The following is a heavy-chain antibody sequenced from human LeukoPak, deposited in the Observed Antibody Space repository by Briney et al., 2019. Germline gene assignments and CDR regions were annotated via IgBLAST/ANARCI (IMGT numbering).Heavy chain of an antibody. Sequence: PGGSLRLSCAASGFTFSSYAMHWVRQAPGKGLEWVAFIWYDGSNKYYADSVKGRFTISRDNSKNTLYLQMNSLRAEDTAVYYCAKETRNWSWFDPWGQGTLVTVSS. V-gene: IGHV3-30*02. CDR3: AKETRNWSWFDP. D-gene: IGHD1-1*01. CDR1: GFTFSSYA. J-gene: IGHJ5*02. CDR2: IWYDGSNK.